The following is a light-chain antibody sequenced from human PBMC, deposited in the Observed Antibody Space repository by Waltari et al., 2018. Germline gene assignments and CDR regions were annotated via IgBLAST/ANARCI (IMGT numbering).Light chain of an antibody. Sequence: IVLTQSPVTLSLSPGERATLSCRASQSIGRFLAWYQQKPDQAPRLLIYDTSNRATGIPARFSGSGSGTDFTLTISSLEPEDFAVYYCQQRNNWRFGQGTRLEIK. V-gene: IGKV3-11*01. J-gene: IGKJ5*01. CDR3: QQRNNWR. CDR1: QSIGRF. CDR2: DTS.